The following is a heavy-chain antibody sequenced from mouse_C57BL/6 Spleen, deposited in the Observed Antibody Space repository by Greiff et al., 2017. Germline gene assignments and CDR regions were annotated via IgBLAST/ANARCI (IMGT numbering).Heavy chain of an antibody. Sequence: VQLQQSGAELARPGASVKMSCKASGYTFTSYTMHWVKQRPGQGLEWIGYINPSSGYTKYNQKFKDKATLTADKSSSTAYMQLSSLTSEDSAVYYCARDDGTGYAMDYWGQGTSVTVSS. CDR1: GYTFTSYT. CDR2: INPSSGYT. D-gene: IGHD2-12*01. J-gene: IGHJ4*01. V-gene: IGHV1-4*01. CDR3: ARDDGTGYAMDY.